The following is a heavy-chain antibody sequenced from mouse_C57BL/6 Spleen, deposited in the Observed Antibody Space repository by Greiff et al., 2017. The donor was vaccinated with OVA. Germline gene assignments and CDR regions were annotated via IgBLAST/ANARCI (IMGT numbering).Heavy chain of an antibody. J-gene: IGHJ1*03. CDR1: GFTFSDYG. CDR3: ARAYGSSYRYFDV. V-gene: IGHV5-15*01. Sequence: EVKLMESGGGLVQPGGSLKLSCAASGFTFSDYGMAWVRQAPRKGPEWVAFISNLAYSIYYADTVTGRFTISRENAKNTLYLEMSSLRSEDTAMYYCARAYGSSYRYFDVWGTGTTVTVSS. D-gene: IGHD1-1*01. CDR2: ISNLAYSI.